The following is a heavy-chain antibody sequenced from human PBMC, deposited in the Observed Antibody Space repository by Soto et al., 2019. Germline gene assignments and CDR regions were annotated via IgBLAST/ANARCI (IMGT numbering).Heavy chain of an antibody. CDR3: AKNPEVHFGGDAFNI. CDR2: ISGRGGST. D-gene: IGHD3-10*01. CDR1: GFTFGNNA. Sequence: EVQLLESGGGLVQPGGSLRLSCAASGFTFGNNAMSWVRQGPGKGLEWVSGISGRGGSTYYADSVKGRFIISRDNSRNTLDLQMTNLRVEDTAVYYCAKNPEVHFGGDAFNIWGQGTMVTVSS. J-gene: IGHJ3*02. V-gene: IGHV3-23*01.